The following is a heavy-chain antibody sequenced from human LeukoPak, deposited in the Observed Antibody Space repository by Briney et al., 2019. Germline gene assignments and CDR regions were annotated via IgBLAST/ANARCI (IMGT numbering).Heavy chain of an antibody. Sequence: SETLSLTCAVYGGSFSGYYWSWIRQPPGKGLEWLGEINHSGSTNYNPSLKSRVTISVDTSKNQFSLKLSSGTAADTAVYYCARGRMGYCRSTSCLGQGVSGDNNWFDPWGQGTLVTVSP. J-gene: IGHJ5*02. CDR2: INHSGST. D-gene: IGHD2-2*01. V-gene: IGHV4-34*01. CDR3: ARGRMGYCRSTSCLGQGVSGDNNWFDP. CDR1: GGSFSGYY.